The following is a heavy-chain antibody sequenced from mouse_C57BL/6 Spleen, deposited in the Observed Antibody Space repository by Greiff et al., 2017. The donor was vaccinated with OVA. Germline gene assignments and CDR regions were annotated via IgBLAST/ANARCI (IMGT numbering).Heavy chain of an antibody. Sequence: VQLVESGPELVKPGASVKISCKASGYAFSSSWMNWVKQRPGKGLEWIGRIYPGDGDTNYNGKFKGKATLTADKSSSTAYMQLSSLTSEDSAVYFCARRDYDDPPFDYWGQGTTLTVSS. CDR3: ARRDYDDPPFDY. V-gene: IGHV1-82*01. J-gene: IGHJ2*01. CDR1: GYAFSSSW. CDR2: IYPGDGDT. D-gene: IGHD2-4*01.